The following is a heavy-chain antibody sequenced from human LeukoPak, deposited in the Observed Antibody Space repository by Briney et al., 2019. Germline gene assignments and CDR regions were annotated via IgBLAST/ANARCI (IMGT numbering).Heavy chain of an antibody. CDR3: AREGGSGYSYGTFFDY. D-gene: IGHD5-18*01. CDR2: IIPVFGTA. V-gene: IGHV1-69*13. CDR1: GGTFSSYA. J-gene: IGHJ4*02. Sequence: ASVKVSCTASGGTFSSYAISWVRQAPGQGLEWMGGIIPVFGTANYAQKFQGRVTITADESTSTAYMELSSLRSEDTAVYYCAREGGSGYSYGTFFDYWGQGTLVTVSS.